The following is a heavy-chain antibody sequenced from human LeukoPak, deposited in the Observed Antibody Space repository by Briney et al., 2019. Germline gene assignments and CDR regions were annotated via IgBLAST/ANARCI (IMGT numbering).Heavy chain of an antibody. V-gene: IGHV4-30-4*08. Sequence: SETLSLTCTVSGGSISSGDYYWNWIRQTPGKGLEWIGYIHYSGSTYYNPSLKSRVTISVDTSKNQFSLKLSSVTAADTAVYYCARQGFYYYGSGSYYNVWGQGTLVTVSS. CDR1: GGSISSGDYY. D-gene: IGHD3-10*01. J-gene: IGHJ4*02. CDR3: ARQGFYYYGSGSYYNV. CDR2: IHYSGST.